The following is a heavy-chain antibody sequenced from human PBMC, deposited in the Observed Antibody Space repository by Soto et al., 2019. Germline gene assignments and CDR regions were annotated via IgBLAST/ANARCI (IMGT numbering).Heavy chain of an antibody. V-gene: IGHV1-69*13. CDR1: GGTFSSYA. Sequence: SVKVSCKASGGTFSSYAISWVRQAPGQGLEWMGGIIPIFGTANYAQKFQGRVTITADESTSTAYVELSSLRSEDTAVYYCATGPARYFRCYYYYYGMDVWGQGTTVTVSS. D-gene: IGHD3-9*01. J-gene: IGHJ6*02. CDR2: IIPIFGTA. CDR3: ATGPARYFRCYYYYYGMDV.